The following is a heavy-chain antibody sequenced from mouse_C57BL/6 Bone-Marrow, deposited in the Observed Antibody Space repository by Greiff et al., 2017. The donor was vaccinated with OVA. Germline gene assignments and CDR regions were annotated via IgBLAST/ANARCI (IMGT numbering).Heavy chain of an antibody. J-gene: IGHJ3*01. Sequence: EVQLVESGPGLVKPSQSLSLTCSVTGYSITSGYYWNWIRQFPGNNLEWMGYISYDGSNNYNPSLKNRISITRDTSKNQFFLKLNSVTTEDTATYYCARGGYGSPAWFAYWGQGTLVTVSA. CDR3: ARGGYGSPAWFAY. V-gene: IGHV3-6*01. CDR2: ISYDGSN. CDR1: GYSITSGYY. D-gene: IGHD1-1*01.